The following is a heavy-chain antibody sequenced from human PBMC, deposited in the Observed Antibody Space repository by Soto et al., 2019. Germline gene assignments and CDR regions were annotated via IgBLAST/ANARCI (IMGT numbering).Heavy chain of an antibody. CDR2: ISYDGSNK. CDR1: GFTFSSYG. J-gene: IGHJ6*02. CDR3: VKDGSSGWPYYYGMDV. D-gene: IGHD6-19*01. V-gene: IGHV3-30*18. Sequence: VQLVESGGGVVQPGRSLRLSCAASGFTFSSYGMHWVRQAPGKGLEWVAVISYDGSNKYYADSLKGRFTVSRDNSKNTLYLQMSSLRAEDTAVYYCVKDGSSGWPYYYGMDVWGQGTTVTVSS.